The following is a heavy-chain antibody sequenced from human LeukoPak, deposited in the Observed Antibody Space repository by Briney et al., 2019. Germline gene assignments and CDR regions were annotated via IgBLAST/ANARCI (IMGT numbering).Heavy chain of an antibody. Sequence: ASVKVSCKASGYTFTSYYMHWVRQAPGQGLEWMGIINPSGGSTSYAQKFQGRVTITRDTSASTAYMELSSLRSEDMAVYYCARDSPIGYYDPHTFDYWGQGTLVTVSS. V-gene: IGHV1-46*01. CDR1: GYTFTSYY. CDR2: INPSGGST. CDR3: ARDSPIGYYDPHTFDY. J-gene: IGHJ4*02. D-gene: IGHD3-22*01.